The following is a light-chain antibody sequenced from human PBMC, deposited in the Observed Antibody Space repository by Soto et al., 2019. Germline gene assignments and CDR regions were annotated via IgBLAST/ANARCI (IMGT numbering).Light chain of an antibody. J-gene: IGKJ4*01. CDR1: QSVSSSY. CDR3: QQDGSSPRVT. CDR2: GAS. V-gene: IGKV3-20*01. Sequence: EIVLTQSPGTLSLSPGERATLSCRASQSVSSSYLAWYQRKPCQAPRLLLYGASSRATGIPDRFRGSGSGTDFTLTISRLEPEDFAVYYCQQDGSSPRVTFGGGTKVEIK.